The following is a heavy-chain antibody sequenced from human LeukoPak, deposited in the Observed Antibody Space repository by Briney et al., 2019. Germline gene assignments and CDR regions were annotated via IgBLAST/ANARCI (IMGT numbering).Heavy chain of an antibody. J-gene: IGHJ4*02. D-gene: IGHD2-21*02. CDR3: AKERAFCGGDCYSLSDY. V-gene: IGHV3-9*01. Sequence: GGSLRLSCSPSGFTFDDYAMHWVRQAPGKGLEWVSSITWNSGQIDYAQSVKGRFTISRDNAKNSLYLQMNSLTPEDTALYYCAKERAFCGGDCYSLSDYWGQGTLVTVSS. CDR2: ITWNSGQI. CDR1: GFTFDDYA.